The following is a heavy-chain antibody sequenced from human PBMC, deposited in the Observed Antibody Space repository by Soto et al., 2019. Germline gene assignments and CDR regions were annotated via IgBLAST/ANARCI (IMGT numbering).Heavy chain of an antibody. Sequence: ASVKVSCKASGYTFTSYGISWVRQAPGQGREWMGWISAYNGNTKYAQKLQGRVTMTTDTSTSTAYMELRSLRSDDTAVYYCARENGNYNWFDPWGQGTLVTVSS. D-gene: IGHD4-17*01. CDR2: ISAYNGNT. CDR3: ARENGNYNWFDP. V-gene: IGHV1-18*01. J-gene: IGHJ5*02. CDR1: GYTFTSYG.